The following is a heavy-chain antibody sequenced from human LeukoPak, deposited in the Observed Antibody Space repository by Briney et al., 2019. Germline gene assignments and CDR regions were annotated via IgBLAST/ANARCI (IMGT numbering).Heavy chain of an antibody. Sequence: SQTLSLTCTVSGGSISSGSYYWSWIRQPAGKGLEWIGRIYTSGSTNYNPSLKSRVTISVDTSKNQCSLKLSSVTAADTAVYYCARDGSGSYYNSHDAFDIWGQGTMVTVSS. CDR3: ARDGSGSYYNSHDAFDI. CDR2: IYTSGST. D-gene: IGHD3-10*01. V-gene: IGHV4-61*02. CDR1: GGSISSGSYY. J-gene: IGHJ3*02.